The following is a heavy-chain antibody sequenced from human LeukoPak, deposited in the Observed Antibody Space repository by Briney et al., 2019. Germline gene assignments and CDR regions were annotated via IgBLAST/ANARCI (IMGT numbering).Heavy chain of an antibody. CDR2: INTDGSST. CDR3: ARDPKPYCSGGTCYYSWFDP. V-gene: IGHV3-74*01. CDR1: GFTFSSYW. J-gene: IGHJ5*02. Sequence: PGGSLRLSCTASGFTFSSYWMHRVRQTPGKGLVWVSRINTDGSSTNYADSVKGRFTISRDNAKNTLYLQMNSLRAEDTAVYYCARDPKPYCSGGTCYYSWFDPWGQGTLVTVSS. D-gene: IGHD2-15*01.